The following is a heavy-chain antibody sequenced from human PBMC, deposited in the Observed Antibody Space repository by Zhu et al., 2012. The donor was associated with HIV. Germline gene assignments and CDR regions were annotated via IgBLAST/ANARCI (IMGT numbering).Heavy chain of an antibody. V-gene: IGHV4-4*09. CDR1: GGSISSYY. J-gene: IGHJ5*02. CDR3: ASQNSGYDSDWFDP. CDR2: IYTSGST. D-gene: IGHD5-12*01. Sequence: QVQLQESGPGLVKPSETLSLTCTVSGGSISSYYWSWIRQPPGKGLEWIGYIYTSGSTNYNPSLKSRVTISVDTSKNQFSLKLSSVTAADTAVYYCASQNSGYDSDWFDPWGQGTLVTVSS.